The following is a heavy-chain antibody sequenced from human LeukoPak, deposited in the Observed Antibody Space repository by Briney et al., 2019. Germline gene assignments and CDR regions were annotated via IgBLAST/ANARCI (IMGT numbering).Heavy chain of an antibody. J-gene: IGHJ5*02. Sequence: ASVKVSCKASGYTFTGYYMHWVRQAPGQGLEWMGWINPNSGGTNYAQKFQGRVTMTRDTSISTAYMELSRLRSDDTAVYYCARDYLGYCSSTSCSKGTNWFDPWGQGTLVTVSS. V-gene: IGHV1-2*02. CDR2: INPNSGGT. D-gene: IGHD2-2*01. CDR1: GYTFTGYY. CDR3: ARDYLGYCSSTSCSKGTNWFDP.